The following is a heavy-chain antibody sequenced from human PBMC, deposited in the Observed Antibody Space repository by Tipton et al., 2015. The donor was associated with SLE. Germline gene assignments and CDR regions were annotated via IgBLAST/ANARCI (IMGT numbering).Heavy chain of an antibody. CDR1: GGTFSSYA. J-gene: IGHJ3*02. CDR3: ARAYVGGAYCGGDCYSRAFDI. Sequence: QVQLVQSGPEVKKPGSSVKVSCKASGGTFSSYAISWVRQAPGQGLEWMGGIIPIFGTANYAQKFQGRVTITADESTSTAYMELSSLRSEDTAVYYCARAYVGGAYCGGDCYSRAFDIWGQGTMVTVSS. CDR2: IIPIFGTA. V-gene: IGHV1-69*01. D-gene: IGHD2-21*01.